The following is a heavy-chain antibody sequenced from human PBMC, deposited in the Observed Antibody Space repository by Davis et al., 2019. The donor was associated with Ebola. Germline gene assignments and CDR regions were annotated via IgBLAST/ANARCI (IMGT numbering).Heavy chain of an antibody. J-gene: IGHJ4*02. CDR1: GFTFNTYA. Sequence: GESLKISCAAPGFTFNTYAMNWVRQRAPGKGLEWVSTISGIVVGTTYYADSVKGRFTISRDNSKNTLYLQMNSLTAEDTAVYYCARGDGYNYWGDWGQGTLVTVSS. CDR3: ARGDGYNYWGD. V-gene: IGHV3-23*01. CDR2: ISGIVVGTT. D-gene: IGHD5-24*01.